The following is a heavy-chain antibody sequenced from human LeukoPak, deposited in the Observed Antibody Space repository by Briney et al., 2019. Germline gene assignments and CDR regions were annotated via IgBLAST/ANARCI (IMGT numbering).Heavy chain of an antibody. CDR1: GGSISSGSYY. CDR3: ARERAEFDY. Sequence: SETLSLTCTVSGGSISSGSYYWSWIRQPAGKGLEWIGRIYTSGSTNYNPSLKSRVTISVDTSKNQFSLKLSSVTAADTAVYYCARERAEFDYWGQGTLVTVSS. V-gene: IGHV4-61*02. CDR2: IYTSGST. J-gene: IGHJ4*02.